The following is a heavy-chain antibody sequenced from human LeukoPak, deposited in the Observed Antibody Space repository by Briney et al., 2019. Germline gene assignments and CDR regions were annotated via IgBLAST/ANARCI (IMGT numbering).Heavy chain of an antibody. Sequence: SETLSLTCTVSGDSISSGHHYWSWIRQPPGKGLECIGYIYYSGTTYYNPSLKSRVNISIDTSKNQFSLKLSSVTAADTAVYYCAGARGYYYYMDVWGKGTTVTVSS. D-gene: IGHD3-10*01. CDR2: IYYSGTT. CDR3: AGARGYYYYMDV. CDR1: GDSISSGHHY. V-gene: IGHV4-30-4*08. J-gene: IGHJ6*03.